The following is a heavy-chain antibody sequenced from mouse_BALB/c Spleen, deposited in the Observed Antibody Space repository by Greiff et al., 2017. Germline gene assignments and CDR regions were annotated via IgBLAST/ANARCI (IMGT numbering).Heavy chain of an antibody. CDR3: ARSEVMITTTVFAY. CDR1: GFSLTSYG. J-gene: IGHJ3*01. V-gene: IGHV2-2*02. Sequence: QVQLKESGPGLVQPSQSLSITCTVSGFSLTSYGVHWVRQSPGKGLEWLGVIWSGGSTDYNAAFISRLSISKDNSKSQVFFKMNSLQANDTAIYYCARSEVMITTTVFAYWGQGTLVTVSA. D-gene: IGHD2-4*01. CDR2: IWSGGST.